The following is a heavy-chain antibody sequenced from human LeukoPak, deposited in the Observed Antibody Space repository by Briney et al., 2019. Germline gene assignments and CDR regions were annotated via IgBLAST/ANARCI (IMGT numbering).Heavy chain of an antibody. D-gene: IGHD3-10*01. CDR1: GFTFSSYA. CDR3: AKEEALALWFGELVY. CDR2: ISGSGGST. Sequence: GGSLRLSCAASGFTFSSYAMSWVHQAPGKGLEWVSAISGSGGSTYYADSVKGRFTISRDNSKNTLYLQMNSLRAEDTAVYYCAKEEALALWFGELVYWGQGTLVTVSS. J-gene: IGHJ4*02. V-gene: IGHV3-23*01.